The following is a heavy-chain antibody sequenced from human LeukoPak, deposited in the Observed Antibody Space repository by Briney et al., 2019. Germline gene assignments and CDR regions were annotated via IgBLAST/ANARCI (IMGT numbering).Heavy chain of an antibody. CDR1: GGTFSSYA. CDR2: IIPIFGTA. V-gene: IGHV1-69*06. J-gene: IGHJ4*02. Sequence: SVKVSCKASGGTFSSYAISWVRQAPGQGLEWMGGIIPIFGTANYAQKFQGRVTITADKSTSTAYMELSSLRSEDMAVYYCARSRKRGDYGSSCDYWGQGTLVTVSS. CDR3: ARSRKRGDYGSSCDY. D-gene: IGHD3-10*01.